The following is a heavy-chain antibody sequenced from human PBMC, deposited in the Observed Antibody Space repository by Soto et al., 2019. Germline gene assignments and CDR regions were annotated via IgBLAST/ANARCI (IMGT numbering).Heavy chain of an antibody. CDR2: ISGRGGST. CDR3: AKDGGLALPYYGLGV. D-gene: IGHD3-3*01. CDR1: GFIISSYD. Sequence: PGGSLRLSCAASGFIISSYDMSWVRQAPGRGLEWVSGISGRGGSTNYADSVKGRFTISRDNFKSTLYLHMSSLRADDTAVYYCAKDGGLALPYYGLGVWGQGTTVTVSS. V-gene: IGHV3-23*01. J-gene: IGHJ6*02.